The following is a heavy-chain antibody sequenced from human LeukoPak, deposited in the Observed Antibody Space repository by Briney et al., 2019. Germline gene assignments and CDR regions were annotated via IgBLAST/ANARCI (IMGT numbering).Heavy chain of an antibody. Sequence: GGSLRLSCAASGFTFSSYSMNWVRQAPGKGLKWVSSISSSSSYIYYADSVKGRFTISRDNAKNSLYLQMNSLRAEDTAVYYCARDPGYSYGEADYWGQGTLVTVSS. D-gene: IGHD5-18*01. CDR2: ISSSSSYI. V-gene: IGHV3-21*01. CDR1: GFTFSSYS. J-gene: IGHJ4*02. CDR3: ARDPGYSYGEADY.